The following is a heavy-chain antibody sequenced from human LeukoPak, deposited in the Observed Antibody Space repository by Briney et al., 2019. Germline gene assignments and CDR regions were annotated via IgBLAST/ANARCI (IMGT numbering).Heavy chain of an antibody. CDR3: ARSLRVRGVPDYMDV. CDR2: I. Sequence: PGGSLRLSCAASGFTFSSYEMNWVRQAPGKGLEWVSYIMKGRFTISRDNAKNSLYLQMNSLRAEDTAVYYCARSLRVRGVPDYMDVWGKGTTVTISS. J-gene: IGHJ6*03. CDR1: GFTFSSYE. V-gene: IGHV3-48*03. D-gene: IGHD3-10*01.